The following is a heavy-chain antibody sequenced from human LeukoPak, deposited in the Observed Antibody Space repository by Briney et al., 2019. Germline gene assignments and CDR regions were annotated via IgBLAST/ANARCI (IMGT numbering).Heavy chain of an antibody. CDR3: AKTHSGSYYSFDY. CDR2: ISWNSGSI. Sequence: PGRSLRLSCAASGFTFDDYAMHWVRQAPGKGLEWVSGISWNSGSIGYADSVKGRFTISRDNAKNSLYLQMNSLRAEDTALYYCAKTHSGSYYSFDYWGQGTLVTVPS. D-gene: IGHD1-26*01. V-gene: IGHV3-9*01. CDR1: GFTFDDYA. J-gene: IGHJ4*02.